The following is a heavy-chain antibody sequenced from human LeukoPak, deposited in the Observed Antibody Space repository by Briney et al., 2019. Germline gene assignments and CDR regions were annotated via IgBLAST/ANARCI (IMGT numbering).Heavy chain of an antibody. CDR3: PRINCSGGTCYDYFDD. CDR2: VSAGGTNT. Sequence: PGGSLRLSCVGSPVTFGTPAMSWVRQAPGKGLEWVSAVSAGGTNTYYADSVEGRFTISRDNSKDTLYLHMDSLRVEDTAQYFCPRINCSGGTCYDYFDDWGQGTLVTVSS. CDR1: PVTFGTPA. J-gene: IGHJ4*02. V-gene: IGHV3-23*01. D-gene: IGHD2-15*01.